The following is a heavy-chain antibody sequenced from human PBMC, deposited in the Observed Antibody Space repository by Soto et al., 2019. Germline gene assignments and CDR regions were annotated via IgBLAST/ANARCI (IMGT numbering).Heavy chain of an antibody. V-gene: IGHV1-46*01. CDR3: ARDDGSGSSHYYYYGMDV. Sequence: GASVKVSCKASGYTFTSYYMHWVRQAPGQGLEWMGIINPSGGSTSYAQKFQGRVTMTRDTSTSTVYMELSSLRSEDTAVYYCARDDGSGSSHYYYYGMDVWGQGTTVTVSS. CDR1: GYTFTSYY. CDR2: INPSGGST. J-gene: IGHJ6*02. D-gene: IGHD3-10*01.